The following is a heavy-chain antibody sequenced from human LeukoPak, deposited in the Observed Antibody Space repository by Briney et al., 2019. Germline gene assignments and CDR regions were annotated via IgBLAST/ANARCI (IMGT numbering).Heavy chain of an antibody. J-gene: IGHJ6*03. CDR1: GYSFTSYW. D-gene: IGHD1-14*01. Sequence: GESLKISCKGSGYSFTSYWIGWVRQMPGKGLEWMGIIYPGDSDTRYSPSFQGQVTISADKSISTAYLQWSSLKASDTAMYYYARLGLTPYYYYYMDVWGKGTTVTVSS. V-gene: IGHV5-51*01. CDR2: IYPGDSDT. CDR3: ARLGLTPYYYYYMDV.